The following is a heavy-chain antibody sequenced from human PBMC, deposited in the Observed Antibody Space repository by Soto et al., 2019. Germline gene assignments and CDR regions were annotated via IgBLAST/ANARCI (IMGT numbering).Heavy chain of an antibody. V-gene: IGHV4-39*01. Sequence: SETLSLTCTVSGGSISSRSYYWGWIRQPPGKGLEWIGSIYYSGSTYYNPSLKSRVTISVDTSKNQFSLKLSSVTAADTAMYYCARHERHYDILTGGDYYYYGMDVWGQGTTVTVSS. J-gene: IGHJ6*02. CDR2: IYYSGST. CDR3: ARHERHYDILTGGDYYYYGMDV. D-gene: IGHD3-9*01. CDR1: GGSISSRSYY.